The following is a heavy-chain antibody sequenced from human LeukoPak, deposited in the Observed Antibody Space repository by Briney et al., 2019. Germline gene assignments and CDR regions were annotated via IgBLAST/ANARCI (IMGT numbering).Heavy chain of an antibody. CDR2: IYSGGST. CDR1: GFTVSTNY. D-gene: IGHD5-18*01. V-gene: IGHV3-66*01. Sequence: GGSLRLSCAASGFTVSTNYVSWVRQAPGKGLEWVSVIYSGGSTSYADSVEGRFTISRDISKNTLYLQMNSLRAEDTAVYYCARSYSFGTNWFDPWGQGTLVTVSS. J-gene: IGHJ5*02. CDR3: ARSYSFGTNWFDP.